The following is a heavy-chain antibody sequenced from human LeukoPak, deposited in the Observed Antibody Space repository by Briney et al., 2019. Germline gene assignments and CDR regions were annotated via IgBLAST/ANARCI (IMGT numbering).Heavy chain of an antibody. Sequence: PGGSLRLSCAASGFTVSSNYMSWVRQAPGKGLEWVSVIYSGGSTYYADSVKGRFTISRDNSKNTLYLQMNSLRAEDTAVYYCAREYSDYGYYYNMEVWGQGTTVTVSS. V-gene: IGHV3-66*01. CDR3: AREYSDYGYYYNMEV. J-gene: IGHJ6*02. CDR2: IYSGGST. CDR1: GFTVSSNY. D-gene: IGHD5-12*01.